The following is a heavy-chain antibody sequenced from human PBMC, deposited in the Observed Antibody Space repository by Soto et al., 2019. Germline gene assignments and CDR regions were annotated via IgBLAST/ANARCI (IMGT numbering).Heavy chain of an antibody. CDR3: ARHAGIYGSGPPGY. J-gene: IGHJ4*02. D-gene: IGHD3-10*01. V-gene: IGHV3-48*03. CDR1: GFTFSSYE. CDR2: ISSGGGTK. Sequence: EVQLLESGGGLVQPGGSLTISCAASGFTFSSYEINWVRQAPGKGLEWVSYISSGGGTKYYADSVKGRFTVARDNAKNSLYLQMNSLRAEDTAVYYCARHAGIYGSGPPGYWGQGTLVTVSS.